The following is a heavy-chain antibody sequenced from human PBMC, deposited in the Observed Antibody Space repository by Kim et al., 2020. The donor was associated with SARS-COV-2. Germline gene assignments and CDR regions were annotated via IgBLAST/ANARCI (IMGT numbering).Heavy chain of an antibody. V-gene: IGHV1-69*04. CDR3: ASRWADGDHGYYYYGMDV. Sequence: SVKVSCKASGGTFSSYAISWVRQAPGQGLEWMGRIIPILGIANYAQKFQGRVTITADKSTSTAYMELSSLRSEDTAVYYCASRWADGDHGYYYYGMDVWGQGTTVTVSS. J-gene: IGHJ6*02. CDR2: IIPILGIA. CDR1: GGTFSSYA. D-gene: IGHD7-27*01.